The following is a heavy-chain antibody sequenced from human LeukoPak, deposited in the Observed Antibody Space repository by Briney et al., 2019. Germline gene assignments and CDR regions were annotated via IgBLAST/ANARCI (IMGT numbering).Heavy chain of an antibody. CDR3: ARDILATSIAAPYY. CDR1: GGSISSSTYY. D-gene: IGHD6-13*01. J-gene: IGHJ4*02. CDR2: IFYSGRT. V-gene: IGHV4-39*07. Sequence: GSLRLSCTVSGGSISSSTYYWGWIRQPPGKGLEWIGSIFYSGRTYYNPSLKSRVTMSVDTSKNQFSLRLSSVNAADTAVYYCARDILATSIAAPYYWGQGTLVTVSS.